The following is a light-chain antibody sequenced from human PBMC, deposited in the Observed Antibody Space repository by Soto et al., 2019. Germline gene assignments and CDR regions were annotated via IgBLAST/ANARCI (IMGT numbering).Light chain of an antibody. J-gene: IGKJ5*01. CDR3: QQSYSTPIT. Sequence: DIVMTQSPDSLAVSLGERATINCKSSQSVLFSSNNKNYLAWYQQKPVQPPKLLIYWASTRESGVPHRFSGSGSGTDFTLTISSLQAEDVAVYYCQQSYSTPITFGQGTRLEIK. CDR2: WAS. V-gene: IGKV4-1*01. CDR1: QSVLFSSNNKNY.